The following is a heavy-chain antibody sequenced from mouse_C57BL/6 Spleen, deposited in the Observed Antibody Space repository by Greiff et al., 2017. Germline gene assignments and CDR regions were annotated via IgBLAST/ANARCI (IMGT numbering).Heavy chain of an antibody. CDR1: GFTFSSYG. CDR2: ISSGGSYT. CDR3: ANFDFDV. J-gene: IGHJ1*03. Sequence: EVKLMESGGDLVKPGGSLKLSCAASGFTFSSYGMSWVRQTPDKRLEWVATISSGGSYTYYPDSVKGRFTISRDNAKNTLYLQMSSLKSEDTAMYYCANFDFDVWGTGTTVTVSS. V-gene: IGHV5-6*01.